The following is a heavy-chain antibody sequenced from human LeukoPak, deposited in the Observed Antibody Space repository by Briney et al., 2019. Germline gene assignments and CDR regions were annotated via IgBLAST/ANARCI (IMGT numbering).Heavy chain of an antibody. D-gene: IGHD6-19*01. J-gene: IGHJ4*02. Sequence: SETLSLTCAVSGGSIIGFFWTWIRQPAGEGLQYIGRIFSRGGANYNPSLQSRVAMSVDTSQNQLSLKLTSVTAADTAVYFCARVATPDVSSPLDFWGQGILVTVSS. CDR3: ARVATPDVSSPLDF. CDR2: IFSRGGA. CDR1: GGSIIGFF. V-gene: IGHV4-4*07.